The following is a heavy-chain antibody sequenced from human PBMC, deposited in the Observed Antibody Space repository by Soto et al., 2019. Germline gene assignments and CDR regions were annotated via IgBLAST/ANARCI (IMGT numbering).Heavy chain of an antibody. J-gene: IGHJ6*03. CDR1: GGSISGHY. CDR2: IYYSGST. D-gene: IGHD1-7*01. Sequence: QVQLQESGPGLVKPSETLSLTCTVSGGSISGHYWSWIRQPPGKGLEWIGFIYYSGSTRYHPSLKSRVTISVDTSKNQFSLRLSSGTAADTAVYYCARHRTGTNPNYMEVWGKGTTVSVSS. CDR3: ARHRTGTNPNYMEV. V-gene: IGHV4-59*11.